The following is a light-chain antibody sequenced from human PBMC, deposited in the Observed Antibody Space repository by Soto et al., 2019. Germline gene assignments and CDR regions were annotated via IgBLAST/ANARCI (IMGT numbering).Light chain of an antibody. CDR1: QSISSY. CDR2: AAS. CDR3: QQSYSTPYT. V-gene: IGKV1-39*01. Sequence: DIQMTQSPSSLSASLGDRVTITCRASQSISSYLNWYQQKPGKAPNLLIYAASSLQSGVPSRFSGRGSGTDFTLTINSLQPEDFATYYCQQSYSTPYTFGQGTKLEIK. J-gene: IGKJ2*01.